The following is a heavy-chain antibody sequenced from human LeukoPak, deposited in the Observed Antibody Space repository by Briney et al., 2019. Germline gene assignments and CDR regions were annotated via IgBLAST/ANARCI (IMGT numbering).Heavy chain of an antibody. CDR3: ARGGARYLDS. J-gene: IGHJ4*02. CDR1: GFDFNSYT. V-gene: IGHV3-7*01. D-gene: IGHD3-9*01. CDR2: MKEDGSDI. Sequence: GSLRLSCVASGFDFNSYTMSWARQAPGKGLGWVAKMKEDGSDIHYVDSVKGRFTICRDNAKNSLCLQMSSLRADDTAVYYCARGGARYLDSWGQGILVTVSS.